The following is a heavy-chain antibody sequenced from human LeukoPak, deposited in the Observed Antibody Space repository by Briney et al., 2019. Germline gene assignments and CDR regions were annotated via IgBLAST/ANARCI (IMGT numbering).Heavy chain of an antibody. CDR3: ARFHSGPSGWYVLWYFDL. Sequence: PSETLSLTCTVSGGSVSSYHWSWIRQPPGKGLEWIGYIYNSENTKYNSSLESRVTMSVDASKNQLFLKLSFVTAADTAVYYCARFHSGPSGWYVLWYFDLWGRGTLVTVSS. J-gene: IGHJ2*01. CDR1: GGSVSSYH. D-gene: IGHD6-19*01. CDR2: IYNSENT. V-gene: IGHV4-4*09.